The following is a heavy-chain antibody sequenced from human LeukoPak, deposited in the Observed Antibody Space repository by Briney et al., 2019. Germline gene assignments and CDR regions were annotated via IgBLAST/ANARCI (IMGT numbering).Heavy chain of an antibody. Sequence: SETLSLTCTVSGGSISSYYWSWIRQPPGKGLEWIGYIYYSGGTNYNPSLKSRVTISVDTSKNQFSLKLSSVTAADTAVYYCARDRGLLGFDYWGQGTLVTVSS. J-gene: IGHJ4*02. CDR2: IYYSGGT. D-gene: IGHD3-10*01. CDR1: GGSISSYY. V-gene: IGHV4-59*01. CDR3: ARDRGLLGFDY.